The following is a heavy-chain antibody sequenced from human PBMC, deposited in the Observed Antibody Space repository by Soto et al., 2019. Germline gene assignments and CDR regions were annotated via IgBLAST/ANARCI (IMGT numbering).Heavy chain of an antibody. D-gene: IGHD5-12*01. CDR1: GDSIATTNFY. Sequence: SETLSLTCFVSGDSIATTNFYWGWIRQATGAGLEWIGIIHESGVTNYNPSFNSRVTISVDTSKNQFSLKVSSVTAADTAVYYCARRGAGGYNFDYWGQGILVTVSS. CDR2: IHESGVT. V-gene: IGHV4-39*01. CDR3: ARRGAGGYNFDY. J-gene: IGHJ4*02.